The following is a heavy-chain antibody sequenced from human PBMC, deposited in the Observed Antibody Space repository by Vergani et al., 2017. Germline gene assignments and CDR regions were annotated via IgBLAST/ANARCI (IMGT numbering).Heavy chain of an antibody. CDR3: ARDLVTVAGRYFDY. D-gene: IGHD6-19*01. V-gene: IGHV4-59*01. CDR2: IYYSGST. J-gene: IGHJ4*02. CDR1: GGSISSYY. Sequence: QVQLQESGPGLVKPSETLSLTCTVSGGSISSYYWSWIRQPPGKGLEWIGHIYYSGSTNYNPSLKSRVTISVDTSKNQFSLKLSSVTAADTAVYYCARDLVTVAGRYFDYWGQGTLVTVSS.